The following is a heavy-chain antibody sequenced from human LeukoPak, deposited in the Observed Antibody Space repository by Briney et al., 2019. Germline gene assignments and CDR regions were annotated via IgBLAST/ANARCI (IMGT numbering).Heavy chain of an antibody. CDR1: GFTFSSYS. J-gene: IGHJ4*02. CDR3: AKDSGYCSSTSCSSGFFDY. CDR2: ISYDGSNK. V-gene: IGHV3-30*18. Sequence: GGSLRLSCAASGFTFSSYSMNWVRQAPGKGLEWVAVISYDGSNKYYADSVKGRFTISRDNSKNTLYLQMNSLRAEDTAVYYCAKDSGYCSSTSCSSGFFDYWGQGTLVTVSS. D-gene: IGHD2-2*01.